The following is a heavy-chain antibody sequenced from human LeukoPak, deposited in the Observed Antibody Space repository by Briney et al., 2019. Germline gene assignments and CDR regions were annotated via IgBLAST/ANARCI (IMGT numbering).Heavy chain of an antibody. CDR2: MNPNSGNT. Sequence: ASVKVSCKASGYTFTSYDINWVRQATGQGLEWMGWMNPNSGNTGYAQKFQGRVTMTRNTSISTAYMELSSLRSEDTAVYYCARGRGADIIMVRGVSYYYGMDVWGQGTTVTVSS. CDR3: ARGRGADIIMVRGVSYYYGMDV. V-gene: IGHV1-8*01. D-gene: IGHD3-10*01. J-gene: IGHJ6*02. CDR1: GYTFTSYD.